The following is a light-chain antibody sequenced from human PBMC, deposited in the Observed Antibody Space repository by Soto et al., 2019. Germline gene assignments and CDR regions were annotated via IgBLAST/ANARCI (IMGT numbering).Light chain of an antibody. J-gene: IGKJ2*03. CDR2: DTS. V-gene: IGKV3-20*01. CDR3: HQYVNPPNS. Sequence: EAVLTQSPGTLSLSPGERATVSCRASQSVSSGYLGWYQQKPGQPPRLLIYDTSRRANGIPDRFSGSGSGTDFTLTISRLEPEDFAVYYCHQYVNPPNSFGQGTKLEIK. CDR1: QSVSSGY.